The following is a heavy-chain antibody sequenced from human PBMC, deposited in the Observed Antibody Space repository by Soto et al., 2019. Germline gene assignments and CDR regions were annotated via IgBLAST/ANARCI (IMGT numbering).Heavy chain of an antibody. Sequence: PSETLSLTCTVSGGCISSSSYYWGWIRQPPGKGLEWIGYIYYSGSTYYNPSLKSRVTISVDTSKNQFSLKLSSVTAADTAVYYCARGDPQQQLVPDWGQGTLVTVSS. D-gene: IGHD6-13*01. V-gene: IGHV4-31*03. CDR3: ARGDPQQQLVPD. CDR1: GGCISSSSYY. CDR2: IYYSGST. J-gene: IGHJ4*02.